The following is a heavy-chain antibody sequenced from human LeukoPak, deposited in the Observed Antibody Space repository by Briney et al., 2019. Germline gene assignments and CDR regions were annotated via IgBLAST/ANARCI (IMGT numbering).Heavy chain of an antibody. J-gene: IGHJ5*02. Sequence: SETLSLTCTVSGGSINSGGYYWSWIRQPPGKGLEWIGYIYHSGSTYYNPSLKSRVTISVDTSKNQFSLRLSSVTAADTAVYYCARYYYDSSGYYRIDPWGQGTLVTVSS. CDR2: IYHSGST. V-gene: IGHV4-30-2*02. CDR3: ARYYYDSSGYYRIDP. D-gene: IGHD3-22*01. CDR1: GGSINSGGYY.